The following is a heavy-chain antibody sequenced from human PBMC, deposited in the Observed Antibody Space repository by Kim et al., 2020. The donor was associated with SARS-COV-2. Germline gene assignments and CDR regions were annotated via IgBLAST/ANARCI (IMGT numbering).Heavy chain of an antibody. J-gene: IGHJ4*02. V-gene: IGHV1-8*01. Sequence: ASVKVSCKASGYTFTSYDSNWVRQATGKGLEWMGWMNPPSGNTGYAQKFQGRVTMTRNTSLTTAYMELSSLRSEDTAIYFCAGRGTAQDRGYSGYDFAYWGQGTLITVSS. CDR2: MNPPSGNT. CDR3: AGRGTAQDRGYSGYDFAY. D-gene: IGHD5-12*01. CDR1: GYTFTSYD.